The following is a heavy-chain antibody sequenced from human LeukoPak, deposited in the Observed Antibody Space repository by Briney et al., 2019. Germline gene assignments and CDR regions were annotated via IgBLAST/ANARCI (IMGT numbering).Heavy chain of an antibody. CDR1: GFTFSNAW. J-gene: IGHJ6*03. Sequence: GGSLRLSCAASGFTFSNAWMSWVRQAPGKGLEWVGRIKSKTDGGTTDYAAPVKGRFTISRDDSKNTLYLQMNSLKTEDTAVYYCTTGPLYCSGGSCYSFYYYYYMDVWGKGTTVTVSS. CDR3: TTGPLYCSGGSCYSFYYYYYMDV. CDR2: IKSKTDGGTT. D-gene: IGHD2-15*01. V-gene: IGHV3-15*01.